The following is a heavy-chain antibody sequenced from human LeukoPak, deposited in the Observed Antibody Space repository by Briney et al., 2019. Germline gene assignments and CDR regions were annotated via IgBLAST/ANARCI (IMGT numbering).Heavy chain of an antibody. Sequence: PGGSLRLSCAASGFTFSSYWMSWVRQAPGKGLEWVANIKQDGSEKYYVDSVKGRFTISRDNAKNSIYLQMNSLRAEDTAVYYCARVRRYYYGSGSYSYGMDVWGQGTTVTVSS. D-gene: IGHD3-10*01. J-gene: IGHJ6*02. CDR3: ARVRRYYYGSGSYSYGMDV. V-gene: IGHV3-7*01. CDR1: GFTFSSYW. CDR2: IKQDGSEK.